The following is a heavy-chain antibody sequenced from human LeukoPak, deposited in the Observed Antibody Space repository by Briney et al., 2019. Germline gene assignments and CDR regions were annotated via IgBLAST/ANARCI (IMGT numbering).Heavy chain of an antibody. Sequence: GGSLRLSCAASGFTFSSYSMSWVRQAPGKGLEWVSGIYSGGSTYYADSVKGRFTISRHNSKNTMYLQMNSLRPQDTAVYYCARDLVVGTTKRDYWGQGTLVTVSS. D-gene: IGHD1-26*01. CDR1: GFTFSSYS. J-gene: IGHJ4*02. V-gene: IGHV3-53*04. CDR3: ARDLVVGTTKRDY. CDR2: IYSGGST.